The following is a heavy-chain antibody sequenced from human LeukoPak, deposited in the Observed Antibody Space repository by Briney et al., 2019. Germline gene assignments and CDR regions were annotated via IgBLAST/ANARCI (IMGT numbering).Heavy chain of an antibody. J-gene: IGHJ4*02. CDR2: ISWNSGSI. CDR1: GFTFDDYA. Sequence: GGSLILSCAASGFTFDDYAMHWVRQAPGKGLEWVSGISWNSGSIGYADSVKGRFTISRDNAKNSLYLQMNSLRAEDTALYYCAKDSGLWSTKYYFDYWGQGTLVTVSS. D-gene: IGHD5-18*01. V-gene: IGHV3-9*01. CDR3: AKDSGLWSTKYYFDY.